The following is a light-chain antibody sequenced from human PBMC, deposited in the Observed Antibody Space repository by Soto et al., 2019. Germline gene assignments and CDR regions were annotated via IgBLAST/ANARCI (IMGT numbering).Light chain of an antibody. V-gene: IGKV2-28*01. CDR3: MQALQTRT. Sequence: DIVMTQSPLYLPITPGEPASISCRSSQSLLHSNGYNYLDWYLQKPGQSPQLLIYLGSLRASGVPDRFSGSGSGTDFTLKISRVEAEDVGVYYCMQALQTRTFGQGTKVDI. J-gene: IGKJ1*01. CDR2: LGS. CDR1: QSLLHSNGYNY.